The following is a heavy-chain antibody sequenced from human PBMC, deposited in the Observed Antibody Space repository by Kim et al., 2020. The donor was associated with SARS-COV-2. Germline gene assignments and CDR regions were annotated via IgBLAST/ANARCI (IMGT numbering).Heavy chain of an antibody. V-gene: IGHV3-23*01. J-gene: IGHJ4*02. CDR1: GFTFSSYA. Sequence: GGSLRLSCAASGFTFSSYAMSWVRQAPGKGLEWVSAISGSGGSTYYADSVKGRFTISRDNSKNTLYLQMNSLRAEDTAVYYCAKGGARAGGGYCSSTSCYVNYWGQGTLVTVSS. D-gene: IGHD2-2*01. CDR3: AKGGARAGGGYCSSTSCYVNY. CDR2: ISGSGGST.